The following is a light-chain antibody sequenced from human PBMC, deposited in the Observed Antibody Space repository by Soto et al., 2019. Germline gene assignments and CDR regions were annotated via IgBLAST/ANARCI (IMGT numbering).Light chain of an antibody. CDR1: SSDVGGYNY. CDR2: EVT. Sequence: QSALTQPASVSGSLGQSITISCTGTSSDVGGYNYVSWYQQHPGKDPKVVIFEVTNRPSGVSSRFSGSKSGNTASLTVSGIQAEDEGDYYCSSYTTSSTVVFGGGTKLTVL. J-gene: IGLJ2*01. V-gene: IGLV2-14*01. CDR3: SSYTTSSTVV.